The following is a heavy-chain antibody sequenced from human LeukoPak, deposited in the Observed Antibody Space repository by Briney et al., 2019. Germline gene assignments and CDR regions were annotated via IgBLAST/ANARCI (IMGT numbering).Heavy chain of an antibody. D-gene: IGHD3-10*01. V-gene: IGHV4-59*01. CDR1: GGSISGYY. CDR3: ARVVVYYGSGSYYPYGMDV. CDR2: IYYSGST. Sequence: PSGTLSLTCTVSGGSISGYYWSWIRQPPGEGLEWIGYIYYSGSTSYNPSLKSRVTISVDTSKNQFSLKLSSVTAADTAVYYCARVVVYYGSGSYYPYGMDVWGQGTTVTVSS. J-gene: IGHJ6*02.